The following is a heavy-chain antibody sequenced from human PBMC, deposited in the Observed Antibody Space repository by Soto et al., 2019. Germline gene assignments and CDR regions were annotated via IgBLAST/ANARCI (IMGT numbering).Heavy chain of an antibody. J-gene: IGHJ1*01. V-gene: IGHV4-4*02. CDR1: GGSISSSNW. CDR3: ARALVGWYGDSEYFQH. Sequence: PSETLSLTCAVSGGSISSSNWWSWVRQPPGKGLEWIGEIYHSGSTNYNPSLKSRVTISVDKSKNQFSLKLSSVTAADTAVYYCARALVGWYGDSEYFQHWGQGTLVTVSS. D-gene: IGHD6-19*01. CDR2: IYHSGST.